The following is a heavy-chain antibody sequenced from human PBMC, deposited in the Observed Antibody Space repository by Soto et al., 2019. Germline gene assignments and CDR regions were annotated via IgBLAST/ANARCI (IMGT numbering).Heavy chain of an antibody. CDR1: GFTFSSYA. Sequence: PGGSVRLSCAASGFTFSSYAMHWVRQAPGKWLEWVAVISYDGSNKYYADSVKGRFTISRDNSKNTLYLQMNSLRAEDTAVYYCVRDTWSSGPPLLYQDVWGQGTTVTVSS. J-gene: IGHJ6*02. CDR2: ISYDGSNK. CDR3: VRDTWSSGPPLLYQDV. D-gene: IGHD6-19*01. V-gene: IGHV3-30-3*01.